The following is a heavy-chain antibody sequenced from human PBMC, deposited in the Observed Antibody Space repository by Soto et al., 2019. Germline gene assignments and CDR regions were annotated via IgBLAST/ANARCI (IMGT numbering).Heavy chain of an antibody. CDR3: ARSHGSSGNGAFDI. Sequence: GGSLRLSCAVSGFTFSSYTMNWVRQAPGKGLEWVSSISTSGRYISYADSVKGRFTISRDNAKNSLDLQMNSLRAEDMAVYYCARSHGSSGNGAFDIWGQGTLVTVS. J-gene: IGHJ3*02. V-gene: IGHV3-21*01. CDR1: GFTFSSYT. D-gene: IGHD6-13*01. CDR2: ISTSGRYI.